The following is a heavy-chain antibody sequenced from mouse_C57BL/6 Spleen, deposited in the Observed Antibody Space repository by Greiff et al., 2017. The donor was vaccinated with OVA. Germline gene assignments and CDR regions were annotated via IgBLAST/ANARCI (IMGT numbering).Heavy chain of an antibody. J-gene: IGHJ2*01. CDR1: GYAFSSSW. CDR2: IYPGDGDT. D-gene: IGHD1-1*01. V-gene: IGHV1-82*01. CDR3: AREGNYGSSYFDY. Sequence: QVQLKQSGPELVKPGASVKISCKASGYAFSSSWMNWVKQRPGKGLEWIGRIYPGDGDTNYNGKFKGKATLTADKSSSTAYMQLSSLTSEDSAVYFCAREGNYGSSYFDYWGQGTTLTVSS.